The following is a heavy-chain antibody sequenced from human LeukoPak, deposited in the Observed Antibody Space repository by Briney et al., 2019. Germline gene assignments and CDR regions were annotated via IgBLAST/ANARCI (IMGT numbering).Heavy chain of an antibody. D-gene: IGHD3-10*01. J-gene: IGHJ4*02. CDR2: IIPIFGTA. CDR1: GGTFSSYA. V-gene: IGHV1-69*13. Sequence: SVKVSCKASGGTFSSYAISWVRQAPGQGLEWMGGIIPIFGTANYAQKFQGRVTITADESTSTAYMELSSLRSEDTAVYYCAREVVRGVISFPTTKRSMYFDYWGQGTLVTVSS. CDR3: AREVVRGVISFPTTKRSMYFDY.